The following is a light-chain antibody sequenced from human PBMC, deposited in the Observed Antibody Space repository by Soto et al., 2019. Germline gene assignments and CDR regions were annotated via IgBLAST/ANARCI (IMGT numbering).Light chain of an antibody. CDR3: QQYNNWGT. Sequence: IVDNPSPTHLSLFPGGRAHLLRKARPSVWRNLAWYQQKPGQAPRLLIYGASTRATGIPARFSGSGSGTEFTLTISSLQSEDFAVYYCQQYNNWGTFGQGTKVEIK. CDR1: PSVWRN. J-gene: IGKJ1*01. CDR2: GAS. V-gene: IGKV3-15*01.